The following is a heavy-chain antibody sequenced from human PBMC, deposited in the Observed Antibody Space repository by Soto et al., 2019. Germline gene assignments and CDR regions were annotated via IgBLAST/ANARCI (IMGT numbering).Heavy chain of an antibody. CDR2: ISSSSSYI. D-gene: IGHD3-22*01. Sequence: EVQLVESGGGPVKPGGSLRLSCAASGFTFSSYSMNWVRQAPGKGLEWVSSISSSSSYIYYADSVKGRFTISRDNAKNSLYLQMNSLRAEDTAVYYCASHPRDNSGYWYYFDYWGQGTLVTVSS. CDR1: GFTFSSYS. V-gene: IGHV3-21*01. J-gene: IGHJ4*02. CDR3: ASHPRDNSGYWYYFDY.